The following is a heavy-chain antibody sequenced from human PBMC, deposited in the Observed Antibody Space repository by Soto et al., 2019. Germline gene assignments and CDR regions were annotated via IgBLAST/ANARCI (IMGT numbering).Heavy chain of an antibody. D-gene: IGHD4-17*01. V-gene: IGHV2-70*04. CDR3: ARSPGGFTVATYFFDY. CDR2: IDWDDDK. J-gene: IGHJ4*02. CDR1: GSSLSSKGMR. Sequence: GSGPTLVNPTQTLTLTCTFSGSSLSSKGMRVSWIRQPPGKALEWLARIDWDDDKFYSPSLRTRLTISKDTSKNQVVLTMTNVDPKDTATYYCARSPGGFTVATYFFDYWGQGTLVTVSS.